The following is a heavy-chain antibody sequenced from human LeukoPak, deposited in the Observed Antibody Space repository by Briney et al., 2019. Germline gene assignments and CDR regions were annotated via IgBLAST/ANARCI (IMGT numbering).Heavy chain of an antibody. D-gene: IGHD2-15*01. J-gene: IGHJ5*02. CDR1: GGSISSSNYY. CDR2: IYYSGST. CDR3: ARHDGYCSGDTCYSGRFDP. V-gene: IGHV4-39*01. Sequence: SETLPLTCTVSGGSISSSNYYWGWIRQPPGKGLEWIGTIYYSGSTYSNPSLKSRLTISGDTSKNQFSLKLSSVTAADTAVYYCARHDGYCSGDTCYSGRFDPWGQGTLVTVSS.